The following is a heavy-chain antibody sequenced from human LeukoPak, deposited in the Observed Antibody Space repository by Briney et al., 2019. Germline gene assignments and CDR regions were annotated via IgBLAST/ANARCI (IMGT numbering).Heavy chain of an antibody. J-gene: IGHJ3*02. Sequence: SETLSLTCTVSGGSVSSGSNYWSWIRQPPGKGLEWIGYIHYSGSTSHNPALKSRVTISVDTSKNQFSLKLSSVTAADTAVYYCARHVWYPQDAFDIWSQGTMVTVSS. D-gene: IGHD6-13*01. CDR3: ARHVWYPQDAFDI. CDR1: GGSVSSGSNY. V-gene: IGHV4-61*01. CDR2: IHYSGST.